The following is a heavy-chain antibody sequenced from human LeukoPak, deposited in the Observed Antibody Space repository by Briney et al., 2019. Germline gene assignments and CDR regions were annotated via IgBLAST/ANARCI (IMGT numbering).Heavy chain of an antibody. J-gene: IGHJ2*01. D-gene: IGHD5-18*01. V-gene: IGHV1-18*01. CDR3: ARWGRYSYGPGPYWYFDL. Sequence: ASVKVSCKASGYTFTSYGISWVRQAPGQGLEWMGWISAYNGNTNYAQKLQGRVTMTTDTSTSTAYMELRSLRSDDTAVYYCARWGRYSYGPGPYWYFDLWGRGTLVTVSS. CDR1: GYTFTSYG. CDR2: ISAYNGNT.